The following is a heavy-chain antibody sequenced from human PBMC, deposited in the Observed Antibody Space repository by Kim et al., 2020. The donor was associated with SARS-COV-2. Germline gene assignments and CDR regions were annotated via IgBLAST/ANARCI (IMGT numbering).Heavy chain of an antibody. V-gene: IGHV1-8*01. CDR2: LHPHIFNP. Sequence: ASVKVSCKASGYTFTSYDINWVRQATGPGLACLGLLHPHIFNPRYSHTFQGRVTMTRNTSISTAYMELSSLRSEDTAVYYCARGGYSSSSYVIAYFYYYGMAVWGQGTTVTVSS. J-gene: IGHJ6*02. CDR1: GYTFTSYD. D-gene: IGHD6-13*01. CDR3: ARGGYSSSSYVIAYFYYYGMAV.